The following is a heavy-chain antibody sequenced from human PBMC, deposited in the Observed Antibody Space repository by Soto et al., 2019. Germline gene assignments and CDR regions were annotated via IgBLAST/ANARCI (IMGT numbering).Heavy chain of an antibody. CDR3: VSWLSAHFDY. J-gene: IGHJ4*02. CDR1: PVGFSGLG. D-gene: IGHD6-19*01. CDR2: IDNSGTRT. V-gene: IGHV3-23*05. Sequence: EVQLLESGGRLAQPGQSLRLSCAASPVGFSGLGMSWVRQAPGKGLEWVSTIDNSGTRTHYADSVKGRFTISRDTSKYTLDLQMDYLRAEDTALYHCVSWLSAHFDYWGRGTLVTVSS.